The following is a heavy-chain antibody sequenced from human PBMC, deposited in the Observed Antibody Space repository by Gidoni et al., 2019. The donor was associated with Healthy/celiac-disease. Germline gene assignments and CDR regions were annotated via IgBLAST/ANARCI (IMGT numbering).Heavy chain of an antibody. CDR1: GFTFSSEA. D-gene: IGHD6-13*01. V-gene: IGHV3-23*01. Sequence: EVQLLESGGGLVPPGGSLRLSCAASGFTFSSEAMSWVRQAPGKGLEWVSAISGSGGSTYYADSVKGRFTISRDNSKNTLYLQMNSLRAEDTAGYYCAKDRRAAAGGEDYWGQGTLVTVSS. CDR2: ISGSGGST. J-gene: IGHJ4*02. CDR3: AKDRRAAAGGEDY.